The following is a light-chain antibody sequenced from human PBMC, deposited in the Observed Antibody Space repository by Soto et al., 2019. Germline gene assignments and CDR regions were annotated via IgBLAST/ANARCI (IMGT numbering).Light chain of an antibody. CDR3: QSYGDSLSGYV. CDR1: NSNIGAGYD. Sequence: QSALTQPPSVSGAPGQSVTISCTGSNSNIGAGYDVHWYQQLPGTAPKLLIYGNSNRPSGVPDRFSGSKSGTSASLTITGLQAEDEADYYFQSYGDSLSGYVFGTGTKVTVL. CDR2: GNS. J-gene: IGLJ1*01. V-gene: IGLV1-40*01.